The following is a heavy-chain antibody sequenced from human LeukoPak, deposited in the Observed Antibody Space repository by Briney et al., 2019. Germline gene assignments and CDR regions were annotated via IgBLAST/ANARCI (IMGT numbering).Heavy chain of an antibody. V-gene: IGHV4-39*01. CDR1: GISIGSHSYY. Sequence: PSETLSLTCSVSGISIGSHSYYWGWIRQPPGKGLEWIGSIYYSGTTTYYNPSLKSRVSISLDTSKNQFSLKMNSVTAADTAVYYCARISAALCENWGQGTLVTVSS. CDR2: IYYSGTTT. CDR3: ARISAALCEN. D-gene: IGHD3-3*02. J-gene: IGHJ4*02.